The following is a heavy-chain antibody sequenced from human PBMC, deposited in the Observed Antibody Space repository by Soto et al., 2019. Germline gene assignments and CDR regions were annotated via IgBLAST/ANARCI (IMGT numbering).Heavy chain of an antibody. D-gene: IGHD3-22*01. V-gene: IGHV3-33*01. CDR1: GFTFSSYG. CDR2: IWYDGSNK. Sequence: GGSLRLSCAVSGFTFSSYGMHWVRQAPGKGLEWVAVIWYDGSNKYYADSVKGRFTISRDNSKNTLYLQMNSLRAEDTAVYYCARDYYDSSVVYWFDPWGQGTLVTVSS. J-gene: IGHJ5*02. CDR3: ARDYYDSSVVYWFDP.